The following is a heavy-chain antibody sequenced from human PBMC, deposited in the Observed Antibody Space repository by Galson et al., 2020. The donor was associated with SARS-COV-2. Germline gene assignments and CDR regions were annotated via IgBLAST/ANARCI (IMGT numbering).Heavy chain of an antibody. J-gene: IGHJ2*01. CDR2: IAGSGAYK. CDR3: ARDKGSGFQMHWYFDL. Sequence: GESLKISCAASGFTFRDPNMIWVRPAPGKGLEWVSSIAGSGAYKYYADSMKGRFTISRDNAKNSVYLQLNSLRDEDTSVYYCARDKGSGFQMHWYFDLWGRGMLVSVSS. CDR1: GFTFRDPN. V-gene: IGHV3-21*01. D-gene: IGHD3-22*01.